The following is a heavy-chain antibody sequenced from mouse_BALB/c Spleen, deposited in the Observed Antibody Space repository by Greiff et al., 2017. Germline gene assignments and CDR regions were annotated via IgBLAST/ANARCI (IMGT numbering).Heavy chain of an antibody. CDR2: ISYSGST. J-gene: IGHJ2*01. CDR3: ARDYGSSYGFDY. V-gene: IGHV3-2*02. Sequence: EVQLQQSGPGLVKPSQSLSLTCTVTGYSITSDYAWNWIRQFPGNKLEWMGYISYSGSTSYNPSLKSRISITRDTSKNQFFLQLNSVTTEDTATYYCARDYGSSYGFDYWGQGTTLTVSS. CDR1: GYSITSDYA. D-gene: IGHD1-1*01.